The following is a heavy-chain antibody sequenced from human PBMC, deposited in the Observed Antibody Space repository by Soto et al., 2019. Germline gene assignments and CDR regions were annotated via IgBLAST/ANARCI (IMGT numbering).Heavy chain of an antibody. Sequence: GASVKVSCKASGYTFTSYGISWVRQAPGQGLEWMGWISTYNGNTNYAQKLQGRVTMTTDTSTSTAYMELRSLRSDDTAVYYCARDKVVAFEDYYYYYGMDVWGQGTTVTVSS. CDR3: ARDKVVAFEDYYYYYGMDV. CDR1: GYTFTSYG. V-gene: IGHV1-18*01. D-gene: IGHD2-15*01. CDR2: ISTYNGNT. J-gene: IGHJ6*02.